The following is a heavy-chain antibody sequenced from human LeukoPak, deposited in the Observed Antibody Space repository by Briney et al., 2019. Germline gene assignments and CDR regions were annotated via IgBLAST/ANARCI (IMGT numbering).Heavy chain of an antibody. CDR1: GFTFSSHW. J-gene: IGHJ4*02. CDR3: PRDGITWPSRAPPGDC. D-gene: IGHD2-2*01. Sequence: PGGSLRLSCEASGFTFSSHWMSWVRQAPGKGLEWVANINTDESERNYVDSVKGRFTISRDNAKNSLYLQMSSLRVEDTAVYYCPRDGITWPSRAPPGDCWGQGTLVTVSS. V-gene: IGHV3-7*01. CDR2: INTDESER.